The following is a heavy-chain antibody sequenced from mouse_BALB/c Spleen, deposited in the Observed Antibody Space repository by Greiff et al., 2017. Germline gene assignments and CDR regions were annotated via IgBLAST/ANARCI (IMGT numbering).Heavy chain of an antibody. J-gene: IGHJ4*01. CDR1: GFSLTSYG. CDR2: IWRGGST. V-gene: IGHV2-5-1*01. D-gene: IGHD2-4*01. CDR3: AKTSSITDYAMDY. Sequence: QVQLKESGPSLVQPSQSLSITCTVSGFSLTSYGVHWVRQSPGKGLEWLGVIWRGGSTDYNAAFMSRLSITKDNSKSQVFFKMNSLQADDTAIYYCAKTSSITDYAMDYWGQGTSVTVSS.